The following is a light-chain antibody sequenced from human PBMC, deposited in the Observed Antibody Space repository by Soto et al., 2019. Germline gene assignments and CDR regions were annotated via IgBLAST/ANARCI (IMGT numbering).Light chain of an antibody. V-gene: IGKV1-17*01. J-gene: IGKJ1*01. CDR2: AAS. Sequence: DIQMTQSPSSLSASVGDRVTITCRASQGIRDRLGWFQQKPGKAPKRLIYAASTLQSGVSSRFTGGGSGTEFTLTISSLQAEDFATYYCQHYNSYSEAFGQGTKV. CDR1: QGIRDR. CDR3: QHYNSYSEA.